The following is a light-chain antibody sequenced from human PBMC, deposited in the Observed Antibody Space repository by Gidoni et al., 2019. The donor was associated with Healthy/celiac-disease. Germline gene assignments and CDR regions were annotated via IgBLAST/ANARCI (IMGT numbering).Light chain of an antibody. CDR1: QSVVYSSNNKNY. J-gene: IGKJ4*01. CDR2: WAS. Sequence: DIVMTQSPDSLAVSLGERATINCKSSQSVVYSSNNKNYLAWYQPKPGQPPKLLIYWASTRESGVPDRFSGSGSGTDFTLTISSLQAEDVAVYYCQQYYSTPLTFXGXTKVEIK. CDR3: QQYYSTPLT. V-gene: IGKV4-1*01.